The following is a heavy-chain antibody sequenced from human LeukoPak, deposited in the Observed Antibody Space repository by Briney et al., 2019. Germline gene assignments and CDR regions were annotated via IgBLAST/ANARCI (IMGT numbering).Heavy chain of an antibody. V-gene: IGHV4-31*03. CDR2: IYYSGST. J-gene: IGHJ5*02. CDR3: ARAKSVAGTSKINWFDP. CDR1: GGSFSSGGYY. D-gene: IGHD6-19*01. Sequence: SETLSLTCTVSGGSFSSGGYYWSWIRQHPGKGLEWIGYIYYSGSTYYNPSLKSRVTISVDTSKNQFSLKLSSVTAADTAVYYCARAKSVAGTSKINWFDPWGQGTLVTVSS.